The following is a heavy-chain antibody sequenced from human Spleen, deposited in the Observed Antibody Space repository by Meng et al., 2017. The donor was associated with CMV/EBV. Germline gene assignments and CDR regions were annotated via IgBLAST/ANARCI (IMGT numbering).Heavy chain of an antibody. V-gene: IGHV3-74*01. CDR3: AKGGYSPDNWFDP. Sequence: GGSLRLSCAASGFTFSSYWMHWVRQAPGKGLVWVSRINSDGSSTNYADSVKGRFTISRDNAKNTLYLQMTSLRAEDTALYYCAKGGYSPDNWFDPWGQGTLVTVSS. J-gene: IGHJ5*02. D-gene: IGHD6-13*01. CDR1: GFTFSSYW. CDR2: INSDGSST.